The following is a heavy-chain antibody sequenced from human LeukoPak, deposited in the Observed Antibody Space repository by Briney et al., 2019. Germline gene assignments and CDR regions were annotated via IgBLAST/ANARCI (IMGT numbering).Heavy chain of an antibody. J-gene: IGHJ3*02. V-gene: IGHV4-4*09. D-gene: IGHD2-21*01. CDR1: GGSMSRGSSGTYY. CDR2: IFVGGNT. Sequence: SETLSLTCTVSGGSMSRGSSGTYYWNWIRQAPGQGLEWVGYIFVGGNTHSNPSLNSRVAISVDTSKNQFSLKLSSVTAEDTGVYYCARLWSAFDMWGRGTMVTVSP. CDR3: ARLWSAFDM.